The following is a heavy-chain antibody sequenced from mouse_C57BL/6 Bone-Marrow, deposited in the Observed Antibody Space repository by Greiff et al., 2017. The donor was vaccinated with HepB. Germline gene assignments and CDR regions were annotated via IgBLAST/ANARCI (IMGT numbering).Heavy chain of an antibody. V-gene: IGHV10-1*01. D-gene: IGHD2-1*01. Sequence: EVQVVGSGGGLVQPKGSLKLSCAASGFSFNTYAMNWVRQAPGKGLEWVARIRSKSNNYATYYADSVKDRFTISRDDSESMLYLQMNNLKTEDTAMYYCVRTMVTRYYYAMDYWGQGTSVTVSS. J-gene: IGHJ4*01. CDR3: VRTMVTRYYYAMDY. CDR2: IRSKSNNYAT. CDR1: GFSFNTYA.